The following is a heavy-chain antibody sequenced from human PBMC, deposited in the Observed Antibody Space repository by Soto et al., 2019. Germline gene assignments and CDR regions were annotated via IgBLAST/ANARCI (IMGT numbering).Heavy chain of an antibody. CDR1: GGSISSYY. CDR2: IYYSGST. V-gene: IGHV4-59*01. J-gene: IGHJ4*02. Sequence: SETLSLTCTVSGGSISSYYWSWIRQPPGKGLEWIGYIYYSGSTNYNPSLKSRVAISVDTSKNQFSLKLSSVTAADTAVYYCARDLDLGHLDYWGQGTLVTVSS. CDR3: ARDLDLGHLDY. D-gene: IGHD3-9*01.